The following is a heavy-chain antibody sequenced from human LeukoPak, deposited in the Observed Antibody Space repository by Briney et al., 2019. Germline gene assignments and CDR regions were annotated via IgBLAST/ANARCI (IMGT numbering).Heavy chain of an antibody. CDR2: IIPIFGTA. Sequence: ASVKVSCKASGGTFSSYAISWVRQAPGQGLEWMGGIIPIFGTANYAQKFQGGVTITADESTSTAYMELSSLRSEDTAVYYCARSVGGATLEYYYYYMDVWGKGTTVTVSS. CDR1: GGTFSSYA. J-gene: IGHJ6*03. CDR3: ARSVGGATLEYYYYYMDV. D-gene: IGHD1-26*01. V-gene: IGHV1-69*13.